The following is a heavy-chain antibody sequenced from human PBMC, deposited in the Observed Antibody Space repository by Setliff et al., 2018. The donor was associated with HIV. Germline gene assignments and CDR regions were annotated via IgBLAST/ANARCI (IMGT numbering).Heavy chain of an antibody. CDR1: GPSINIHY. CDR2: IYSTGST. CDR3: ARVMGGYYDSSQYMDV. Sequence: KPSETLSLTCTVSGPSINIHYWSWIRQSPGKGFEWIGYIYSTGSTNYNPSLQIRVTISMVASRNQFSLKVTSVTAADTAVYYCARVMGGYYDSSQYMDVWGKGTTVTVPS. D-gene: IGHD3-22*01. V-gene: IGHV4-59*11. J-gene: IGHJ6*03.